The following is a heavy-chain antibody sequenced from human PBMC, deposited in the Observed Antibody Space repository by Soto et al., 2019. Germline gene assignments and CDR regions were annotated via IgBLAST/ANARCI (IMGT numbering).Heavy chain of an antibody. V-gene: IGHV4-59*01. CDR2: LYNTGST. CDR1: GASISRYY. J-gene: IGHJ6*02. Sequence: SETLSLTCTVSGASISRYYWSWIRQSPGKGLEWIGYLYNTGSTIYNPSLKSRVTISVDTSKNQFSLKMNSVTAADTAVYYCARDRSRIVATFSYYYYGMDVWGQGTTVTVSS. D-gene: IGHD5-12*01. CDR3: ARDRSRIVATFSYYYYGMDV.